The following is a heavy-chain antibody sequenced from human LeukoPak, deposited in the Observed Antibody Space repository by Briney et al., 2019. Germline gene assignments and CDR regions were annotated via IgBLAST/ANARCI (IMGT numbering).Heavy chain of an antibody. CDR2: IIPIFGTA. CDR1: GGTFSSYA. V-gene: IGHV1-69*13. D-gene: IGHD6-13*01. Sequence: ASVKVSCKASGGTFSSYAISWVRQAPGQGLEWMGGIIPIFGTANYAQKFQGRVTITADESTSTAYMELSSLRSEDTAGYYCARDDSIAAAGLFWGQGTLVTVSS. CDR3: ARDDSIAAAGLF. J-gene: IGHJ4*02.